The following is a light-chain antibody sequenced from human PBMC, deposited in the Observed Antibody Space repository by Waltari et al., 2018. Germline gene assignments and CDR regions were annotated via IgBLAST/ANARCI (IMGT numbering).Light chain of an antibody. V-gene: IGKV3-15*01. J-gene: IGKJ1*01. CDR3: QQYNNWPPL. Sequence: IVMTQSPATLSVSPGEGATLSCRVSQSVSSNLAWYHRKPGQAPRPLTYGASTRASGLPVRFSGSGSGTEFTLTISSLQSEDFAVYYCQQYNNWPPLFGQGTKVEIK. CDR1: QSVSSN. CDR2: GAS.